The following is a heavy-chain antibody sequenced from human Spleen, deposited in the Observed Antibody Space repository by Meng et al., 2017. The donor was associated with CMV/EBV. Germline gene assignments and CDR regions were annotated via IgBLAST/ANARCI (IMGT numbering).Heavy chain of an antibody. Sequence: GESLKISCAASGFTFSSYSMHWVHQAPGKGLEWVSSISTSSGYIYYADSVKGRFTISRDNSKNTLYLQMNSLRAEDTAVYYCVREFDYWGQGTLVTVSS. CDR2: ISTSSGYI. CDR3: VREFDY. V-gene: IGHV3-21*04. CDR1: GFTFSSYS. J-gene: IGHJ4*02.